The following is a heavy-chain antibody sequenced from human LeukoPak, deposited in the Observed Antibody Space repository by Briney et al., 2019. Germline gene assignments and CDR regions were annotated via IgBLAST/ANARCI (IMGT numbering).Heavy chain of an antibody. CDR2: ISGSGGST. D-gene: IGHD3-9*01. V-gene: IGHV3-23*01. J-gene: IGHJ4*02. Sequence: GGTLRLSCAASGFTFSSYGMSWVRQAPGKGLEWVSAISGSGGSTYYADSVKGRFTISRDNSKNTLYLQMNSLRAEDTAVYYCAKKGIRYFDWSPRYWGQGTLVTVSS. CDR3: AKKGIRYFDWSPRY. CDR1: GFTFSSYG.